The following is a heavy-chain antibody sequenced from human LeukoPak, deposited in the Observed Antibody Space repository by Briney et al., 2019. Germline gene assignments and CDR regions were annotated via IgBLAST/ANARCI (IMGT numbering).Heavy chain of an antibody. CDR2: IHHSGTT. D-gene: IGHD5-24*01. Sequence: SETLSLTCGVSGASTSRGNWWTWVRQPPGKGLEWIGEIHHSGTTNYNPSLKPRVSISVDKSRNQFSLDLTSVTGADTAVYYCATRDESRTDVTPCDHWGQGALVTVSS. CDR1: GASTSRGNW. V-gene: IGHV4-4*02. J-gene: IGHJ4*02. CDR3: ATRDESRTDVTPCDH.